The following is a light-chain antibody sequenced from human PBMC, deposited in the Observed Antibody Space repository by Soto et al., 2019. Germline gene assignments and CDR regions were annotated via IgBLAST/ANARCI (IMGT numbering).Light chain of an antibody. Sequence: EIVMTQSPATLSVSPGERATLSCRASQSVSSNLAWYQQKPGQAPRLLIYGASTRATGIPARFSGSRSGTEFTLTISSLQSEDFAVYYCQKYSSVITFGQGTRLEIK. CDR1: QSVSSN. CDR3: QKYSSVIT. CDR2: GAS. V-gene: IGKV3-15*01. J-gene: IGKJ5*01.